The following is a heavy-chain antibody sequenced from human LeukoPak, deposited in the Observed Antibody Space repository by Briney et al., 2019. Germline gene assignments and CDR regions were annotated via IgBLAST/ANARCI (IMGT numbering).Heavy chain of an antibody. CDR2: IYYSGST. CDR3: ARGEQPTYYYYMDV. Sequence: SETLSLTCTVSGGSISSYYWSWIRQPPGKGLEWIGYIYYSGSTNYNPSLKSRVIISVDTSKNQFSLKLSSVTAADTAVYYCARGEQPTYYYYMDVWGKGTTVTVSS. D-gene: IGHD1/OR15-1a*01. V-gene: IGHV4-59*01. CDR1: GGSISSYY. J-gene: IGHJ6*03.